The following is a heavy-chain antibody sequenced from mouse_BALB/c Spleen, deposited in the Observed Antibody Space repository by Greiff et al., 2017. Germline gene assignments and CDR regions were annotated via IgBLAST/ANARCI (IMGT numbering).Heavy chain of an antibody. CDR2: ILPGSGST. CDR3: ARDYDYDRSYAMDY. V-gene: IGHV1-9*01. D-gene: IGHD2-4*01. Sequence: VKLVESGAELMKPGASVKISCKATGYTFSSYWIEWVKQRPGHGLEWIGEILPGSGSTNYNEKFKGKATFTADTSSNTAYMQLSSLTSEDSAVYYCARDYDYDRSYAMDYWGQGTSVTVSS. J-gene: IGHJ4*01. CDR1: GYTFSSYW.